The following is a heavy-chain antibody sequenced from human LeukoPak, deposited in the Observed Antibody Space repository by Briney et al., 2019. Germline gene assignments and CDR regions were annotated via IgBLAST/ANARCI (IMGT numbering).Heavy chain of an antibody. D-gene: IGHD3-10*01. CDR2: IKQDGSEK. Sequence: GGSLRLSCAASGFTFSSYWMSWVRQAPGKGLEWVANIKQDGSEKYYVDSVKGRFTISRDNAKNSLYLQMNSLKAEDTAVYYCARDGSGSYYKAWFDPWGQGTLVTVSS. V-gene: IGHV3-7*01. J-gene: IGHJ5*02. CDR3: ARDGSGSYYKAWFDP. CDR1: GFTFSSYW.